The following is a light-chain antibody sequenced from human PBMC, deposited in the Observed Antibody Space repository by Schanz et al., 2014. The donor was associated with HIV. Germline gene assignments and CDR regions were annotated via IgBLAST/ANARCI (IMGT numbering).Light chain of an antibody. Sequence: QSALTQPASVSGSRGQSITISCTGTSSDVGGYNYVSWYQQHPGKAPKVMIYDVSNRPSGVSNRFSGSKSGNTASLTISGLQAEDEADYYCCSYAGSYTWVFGGGTKLTVL. J-gene: IGLJ3*02. CDR1: SSDVGGYNY. CDR3: CSYAGSYTWV. CDR2: DVS. V-gene: IGLV2-14*03.